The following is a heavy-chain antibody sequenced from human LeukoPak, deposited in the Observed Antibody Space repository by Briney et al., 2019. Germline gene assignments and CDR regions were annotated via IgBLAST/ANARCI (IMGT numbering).Heavy chain of an antibody. D-gene: IGHD3-9*01. CDR1: GGSISSYY. CDR3: ARRQEGFDPRGYYDYYMDV. Sequence: SETLSLSCTVSGGSISSYYWSWIRQPPGKGLEWIGYIYYSGITNYNPSLKSRVTISVDTSKNQFSLKLSSVTAADTAVYYCARRQEGFDPRGYYDYYMDVWGKGTTVTVSS. V-gene: IGHV4-59*01. CDR2: IYYSGIT. J-gene: IGHJ6*03.